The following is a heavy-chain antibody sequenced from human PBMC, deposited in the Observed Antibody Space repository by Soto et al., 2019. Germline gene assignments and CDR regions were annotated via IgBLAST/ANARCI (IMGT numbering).Heavy chain of an antibody. D-gene: IGHD2-15*01. CDR3: ARGDCGGGSCYSLAGSFYYYMDV. J-gene: IGHJ6*03. Sequence: EVKLVESGGGLVQPGGSLRLSCAASGFTFSNYWMYWVRQAPGQGLVWVSRINSDGSVSRDADSVKGRLTISRDNVKNTLYLQMNSLRVEDTAVYYCARGDCGGGSCYSLAGSFYYYMDVWGKGTMVTVSS. CDR2: INSDGSVS. CDR1: GFTFSNYW. V-gene: IGHV3-74*01.